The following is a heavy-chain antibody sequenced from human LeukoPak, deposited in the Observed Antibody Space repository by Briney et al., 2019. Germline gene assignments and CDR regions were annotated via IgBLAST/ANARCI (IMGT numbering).Heavy chain of an antibody. J-gene: IGHJ5*02. V-gene: IGHV4-59*01. CDR1: GGSISSYY. CDR2: IYYSGST. CDR3: ARGVHTYGRIAPPDH. D-gene: IGHD5-18*01. Sequence: SETLSLTCTVSGGSISSYYWSWIRQPPGKGLEWIGYIYYSGSTNYNPSLKSRVTISEDTSKNQFSLKLSSVTAADTAVYYCARGVHTYGRIAPPDHWGQGTLVTVSS.